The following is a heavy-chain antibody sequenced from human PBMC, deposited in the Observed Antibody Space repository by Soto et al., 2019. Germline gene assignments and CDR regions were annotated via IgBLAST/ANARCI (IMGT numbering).Heavy chain of an antibody. D-gene: IGHD5-12*01. V-gene: IGHV4-34*01. J-gene: IGHJ4*02. CDR1: GGSISPYY. CDR3: ARVGYTSGHGFDY. CDR2: INHRGST. Sequence: SETLSLTCAVYGGSISPYYWSWIRQPPGKGLEWIGDINHRGSTNYSPSLKSRLPISVDTSQNQFSLNLTSVTAADTAVYYCARVGYTSGHGFDYWGQGTLVTV.